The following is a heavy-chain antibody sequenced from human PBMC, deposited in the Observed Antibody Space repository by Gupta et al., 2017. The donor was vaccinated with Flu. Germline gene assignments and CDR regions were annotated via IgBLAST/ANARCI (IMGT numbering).Heavy chain of an antibody. CDR1: GGSISSYY. CDR3: ARWYSSSWSRSNGYYFDY. CDR2: IYYSGST. V-gene: IGHV4-59*01. D-gene: IGHD6-13*01. J-gene: IGHJ4*02. Sequence: QVQLQESGPGLVKPSETLSLTCTVSGGSISSYYWSWIRQPPGKGLEWIGYIYYSGSTNYNPSLKSRVTISVDTSKNQFSLKLSSVTAADTAVYYCARWYSSSWSRSNGYYFDYWGQGTLVTVSS.